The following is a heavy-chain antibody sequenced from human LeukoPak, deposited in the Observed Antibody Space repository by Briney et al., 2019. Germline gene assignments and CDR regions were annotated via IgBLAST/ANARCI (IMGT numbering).Heavy chain of an antibody. CDR3: AREYVDIVATWFDP. J-gene: IGHJ5*02. D-gene: IGHD5-12*01. V-gene: IGHV4-59*01. Sequence: PSETLSLTCTVSGGSISSYYRSWIRQPPGKGLEWIGYIYYSGSTNYNPSLKSRVTISVDTSKNQFSLKLSSVTAADTAVYYCAREYVDIVATWFDPWGQGTLVTVSS. CDR1: GGSISSYY. CDR2: IYYSGST.